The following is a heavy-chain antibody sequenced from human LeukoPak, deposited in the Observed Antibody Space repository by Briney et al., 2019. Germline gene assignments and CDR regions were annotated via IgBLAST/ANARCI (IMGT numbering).Heavy chain of an antibody. D-gene: IGHD4-17*01. V-gene: IGHV3-74*01. J-gene: IGHJ4*02. CDR3: AKRGETTVKEGFDY. CDR2: INSDGSWT. Sequence: PGGSLRLSCAASGNYWMHWVRQAPGKGLVWVSHINSDGSWTSYADSVEGRFTISRDNSKNTLFLQMNSLRAEDTAVYYCAKRGETTVKEGFDYWGQGTLVTVSS. CDR1: GNYW.